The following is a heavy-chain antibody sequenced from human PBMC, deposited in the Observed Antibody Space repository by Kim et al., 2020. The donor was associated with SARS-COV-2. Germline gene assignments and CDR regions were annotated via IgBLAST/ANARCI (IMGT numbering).Heavy chain of an antibody. CDR1: GGTFSSYA. CDR2: IIPILGIA. V-gene: IGHV1-69*04. CDR3: ASVYCSSTSCYGFFLRENEYFQH. J-gene: IGHJ1*01. Sequence: SVKVSCKASGGTFSSYAISWVRQAPGQGLEWMGRIIPILGIANYAQKFQGRVTITADKSTSTAYMELSSLRSEDTAVYYCASVYCSSTSCYGFFLRENEYFQHWGQGTLVTVSS. D-gene: IGHD2-2*01.